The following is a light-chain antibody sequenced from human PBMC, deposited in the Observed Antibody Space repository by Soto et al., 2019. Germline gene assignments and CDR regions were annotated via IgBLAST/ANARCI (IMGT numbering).Light chain of an antibody. CDR2: EVV. Sequence: QSVPTKPASASGCPGHSVTISCTGTKNDIGVDDFVSWYQHHPGKAPRLIIYEVVQRPSGVPDRFSGSKSGNTAPLTGSGLQAADEADYFCKSYAGSNSYVFGSGTKVTVL. J-gene: IGLJ1*01. CDR3: KSYAGSNSYV. CDR1: KNDIGVDDF. V-gene: IGLV2-8*01.